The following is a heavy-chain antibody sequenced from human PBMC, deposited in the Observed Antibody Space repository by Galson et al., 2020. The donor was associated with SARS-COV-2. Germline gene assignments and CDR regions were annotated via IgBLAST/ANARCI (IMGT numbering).Heavy chain of an antibody. V-gene: IGHV4-59*02. D-gene: IGHD4-17*01. CDR3: ARGPVTSNIWFDS. J-gene: IGHJ5*01. CDR2: IYNSETT. CDR1: GVSVSSYY. Sequence: SETLSLTCTVSGVSVSSYYCSWIRQPPGEGVEWSGYIYNSETTHYSPSLESRATISVDTSKNQFSLKLTSVTAAETAIYYCARGPVTSNIWFDSWGQGTLVTVSS.